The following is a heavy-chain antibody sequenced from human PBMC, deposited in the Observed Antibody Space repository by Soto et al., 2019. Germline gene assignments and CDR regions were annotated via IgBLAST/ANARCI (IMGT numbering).Heavy chain of an antibody. Sequence: QLQLQESRPGLVKPSGNLSLTCTVSGGSISSSSHYWGWVRQPPGKGLEWIGSISYSGITYFSPSLMRRLTMSVDTSKNQFSLRLNSVTAADTAVYYCVRLIASGRPSMIETLPPDYWGQGTLVTVSS. V-gene: IGHV4-39*01. D-gene: IGHD3-10*01. J-gene: IGHJ4*02. CDR3: VRLIASGRPSMIETLPPDY. CDR1: GGSISSSSHY. CDR2: ISYSGIT.